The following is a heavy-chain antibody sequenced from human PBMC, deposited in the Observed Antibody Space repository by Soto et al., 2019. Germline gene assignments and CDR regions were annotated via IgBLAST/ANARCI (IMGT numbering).Heavy chain of an antibody. D-gene: IGHD2-2*01. J-gene: IGHJ5*02. CDR3: ARSKRHLIDQLANWFDP. CDR2: INHSGST. Sequence: SKPRSLTCFVKNAAFKGYYCMRFPPPKGKGLEWIGEINHSGSTNYNPSLKSRVTISVDTSKNQFSLKLSSVTAADTAVYYCARSKRHLIDQLANWFDPCGQGTLVTVS. V-gene: IGHV4-34*01. CDR1: NAAFKGYY.